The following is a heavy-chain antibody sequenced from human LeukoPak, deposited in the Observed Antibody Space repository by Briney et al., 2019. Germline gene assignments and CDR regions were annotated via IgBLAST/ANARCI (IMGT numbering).Heavy chain of an antibody. CDR2: IYSGGNT. J-gene: IGHJ1*01. D-gene: IGHD3-22*01. Sequence: GGSLRLSCAASGFTVSSNYMSWVRQAPGKGLEWVSVIYSGGNTYYADSVKGRFTISRDNSKNTLHLQINSLRAEDTAVYYCARDGSLSDSSGYYYADRYFQHWGQGTLVTVSS. CDR1: GFTVSSNY. V-gene: IGHV3-53*01. CDR3: ARDGSLSDSSGYYYADRYFQH.